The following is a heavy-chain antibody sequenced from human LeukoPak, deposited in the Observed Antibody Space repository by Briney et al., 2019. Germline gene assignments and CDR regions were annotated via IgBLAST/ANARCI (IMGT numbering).Heavy chain of an antibody. Sequence: GGSLRLSCAASGFTFSSYGMHWVRQAPGKGLEWVAVISYDGSNKYYADSVKGRFTISRDNSKNTLYLQMNSLRAEDTAVYYCAKGLLGYCSGGSCYPHDYWGQGTLVTVSP. CDR3: AKGLLGYCSGGSCYPHDY. CDR2: ISYDGSNK. J-gene: IGHJ4*02. D-gene: IGHD2-15*01. CDR1: GFTFSSYG. V-gene: IGHV3-30*18.